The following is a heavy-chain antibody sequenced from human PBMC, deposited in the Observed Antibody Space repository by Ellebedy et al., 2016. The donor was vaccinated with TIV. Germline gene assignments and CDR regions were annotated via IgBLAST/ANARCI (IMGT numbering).Heavy chain of an antibody. CDR2: LTADGRST. CDR3: ARVLTMADYFWYGMDV. D-gene: IGHD5-12*01. V-gene: IGHV3-23*01. Sequence: GESLKISXAASGFSLSNSFMSWIRQAPGKGLEWVSTLTADGRSTYFADSVKGRFTISRDNSKNTVYLQMNSLRSEDTAVYYCARVLTMADYFWYGMDVWGQGTKVTVSS. J-gene: IGHJ6*02. CDR1: GFSLSNSF.